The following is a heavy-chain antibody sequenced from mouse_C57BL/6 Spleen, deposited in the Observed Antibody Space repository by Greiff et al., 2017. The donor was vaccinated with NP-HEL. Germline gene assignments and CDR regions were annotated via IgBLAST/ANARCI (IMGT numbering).Heavy chain of an antibody. CDR2: SRNKANDYTT. V-gene: IGHV7-1*01. CDR1: GFTFSDFY. J-gene: IGHJ1*03. D-gene: IGHD1-1*01. CDR3: ARDANYYYGSNWYFDV. Sequence: DVMLVESGGGLVQSGRSLRLSCATSGFTFSDFYMEWVRQAPGKGLEWIAASRNKANDYTTEYSASVKGRFIVSRDTSQSILYLQMNALRAEDTAIYYCARDANYYYGSNWYFDVWGTGTTVTVSS.